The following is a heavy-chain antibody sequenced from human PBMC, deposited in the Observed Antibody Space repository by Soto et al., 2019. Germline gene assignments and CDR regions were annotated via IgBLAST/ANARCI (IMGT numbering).Heavy chain of an antibody. CDR2: TYYRSKWYN. CDR1: GASVSSKSAA. Sequence: SQTLSLTCAIYGASVSSKSAAWNWIRQPPSRGLEWLGRTYYRSKWYNDYAVSVKSRITINPDTSKNQFSLHLNSVTPEDTAVYYCGTFLSTTSPDVWGEGTTVTVSS. V-gene: IGHV6-1*01. J-gene: IGHJ6*04. D-gene: IGHD2-2*01. CDR3: GTFLSTTSPDV.